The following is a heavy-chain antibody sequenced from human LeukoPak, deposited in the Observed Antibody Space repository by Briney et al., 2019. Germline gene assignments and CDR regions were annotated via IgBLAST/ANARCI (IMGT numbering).Heavy chain of an antibody. J-gene: IGHJ3*02. V-gene: IGHV3-30*18. D-gene: IGHD3-22*01. CDR1: GLTFSSYG. CDR2: ISYDGSNK. CDR3: AKDPGGSSGYPDAFDI. Sequence: GRSLRLSCAASGLTFSSYGMHWVRQAPGKGLEWVAVISYDGSNKYYADSVKGRFTISRDNSKNTLYLQMNSLRAEDTAVYYCAKDPGGSSGYPDAFDIWGQGTTVTVSS.